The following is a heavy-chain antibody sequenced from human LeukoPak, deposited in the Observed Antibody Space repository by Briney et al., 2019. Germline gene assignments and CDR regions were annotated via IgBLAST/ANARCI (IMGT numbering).Heavy chain of an antibody. J-gene: IGHJ3*02. CDR3: ATVHYYYDSSGYYLASSDAFDI. CDR2: INTNTGNP. D-gene: IGHD3-22*01. Sequence: ASVKVSCKASGYTFTSYAINWVRQAPGQGLEWMGWINTNTGNPTYAQGFTGRFAFSLDTSVSTAYLQISSLKAEDTAVYYCATVHYYYDSSGYYLASSDAFDIWGQGTMVTVSS. V-gene: IGHV7-4-1*02. CDR1: GYTFTSYA.